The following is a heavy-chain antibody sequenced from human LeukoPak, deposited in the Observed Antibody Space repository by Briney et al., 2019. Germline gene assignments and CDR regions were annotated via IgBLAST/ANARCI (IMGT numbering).Heavy chain of an antibody. Sequence: PGGSLLLSCAASGFTFSGSWMHGVRRAPGKGLVWVSRIKGDGIETNYADSVKGRFTISRDNSKNTLYLQMNSLRAEDTAVYYCAKDAPCSGGSCYPPPFDYWGQGTLVTVSS. CDR2: IKGDGIET. CDR3: AKDAPCSGGSCYPPPFDY. J-gene: IGHJ4*02. D-gene: IGHD2-15*01. CDR1: GFTFSGSW. V-gene: IGHV3-74*01.